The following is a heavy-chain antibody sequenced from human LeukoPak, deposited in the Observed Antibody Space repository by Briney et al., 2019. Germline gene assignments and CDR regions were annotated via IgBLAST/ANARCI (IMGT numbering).Heavy chain of an antibody. CDR1: GFTFSSYA. Sequence: GGSLRLSCAASGFTFSSYAMSWVRQAPGKGLEWVSGISGNSGSTHYADSVKGRFTISRDNSMNTLDLQMNSLRAEDTAVYYCAKEQDDFWSDYGGGWGQGTLVTVSS. CDR3: AKEQDDFWSDYGGG. J-gene: IGHJ4*02. V-gene: IGHV3-23*01. CDR2: ISGNSGST. D-gene: IGHD3-3*01.